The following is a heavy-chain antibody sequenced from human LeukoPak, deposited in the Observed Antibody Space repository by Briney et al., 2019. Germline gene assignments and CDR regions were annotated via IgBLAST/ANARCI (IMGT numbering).Heavy chain of an antibody. CDR3: ARGSLRSSPLDY. V-gene: IGHV4-31*03. CDR1: GGSISSGGYY. D-gene: IGHD3-10*01. CDR2: IYYSGST. Sequence: SQTLSLTCTVSGGSISSGGYYWSWSRQHPGKGLEWIGYIYYSGSTYYNPSLKSRLTISVDTSKNQFSLKLSSVTAADTAVYYCARGSLRSSPLDYCGQGTLVTVSS. J-gene: IGHJ4*02.